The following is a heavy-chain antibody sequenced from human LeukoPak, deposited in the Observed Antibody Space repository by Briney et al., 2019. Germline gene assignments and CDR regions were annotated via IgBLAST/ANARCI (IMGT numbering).Heavy chain of an antibody. CDR2: ISSSSSYI. J-gene: IGHJ4*02. D-gene: IGHD3-9*01. V-gene: IGHV3-21*01. Sequence: GGSLRLSCAASGFTFSSYSMNWVRQAPGKGLEWVSSISSSSSYIYYADSVKGRFTISRDNAKNSLYLQMNSLRAEDTAVYYCARGLYWNYDILTGYYRGPEPFDYWGQGTLVTVSS. CDR3: ARGLYWNYDILTGYYRGPEPFDY. CDR1: GFTFSSYS.